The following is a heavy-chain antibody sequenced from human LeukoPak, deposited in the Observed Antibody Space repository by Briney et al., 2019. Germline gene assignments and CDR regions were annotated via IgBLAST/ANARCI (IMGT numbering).Heavy chain of an antibody. J-gene: IGHJ4*02. CDR3: ARWMATVTTPDY. CDR1: GYTFTGYY. CDR2: INPNSGVT. D-gene: IGHD4-11*01. Sequence: ASVKVSCKASGYTFTGYYMNCVRQAPGQGLEWMGWINPNSGVTNYAQKFQCRVTMTRDTSISTAYMELSRLRSDDTAAYYCARWMATVTTPDYWGQGTLVTVSS. V-gene: IGHV1-2*02.